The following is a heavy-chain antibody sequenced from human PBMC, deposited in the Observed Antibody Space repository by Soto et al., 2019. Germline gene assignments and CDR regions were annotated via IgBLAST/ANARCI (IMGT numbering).Heavy chain of an antibody. CDR3: ATHVVQLVDFYGDY. CDR1: GFTFSSYA. CDR2: ISGSGGST. V-gene: IGHV3-23*01. Sequence: GGSLRLSCAASGFTFSSYAMSWVRQAPGKGLEWVSAISGSGGSTYYADSVKGRFTISRDNSKNTLYLQMNSLRAEGTAVYYCATHVVQLVDFYGDYWGQGTLVTVSS. J-gene: IGHJ4*02. D-gene: IGHD6-6*01.